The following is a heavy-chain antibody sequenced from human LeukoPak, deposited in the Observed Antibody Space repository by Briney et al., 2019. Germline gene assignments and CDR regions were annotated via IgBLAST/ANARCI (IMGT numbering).Heavy chain of an antibody. J-gene: IGHJ3*02. CDR3: ARGGKGGSYPPDDAFDI. V-gene: IGHV1-46*01. D-gene: IGHD1-26*01. Sequence: GASVKVSCKASGYTFTSYYMHWVRQAPGQGLEWMGIINPSGGSTSYAQKFQGRVTMTRDTSTSTVYMELSNLRSEDTAVYYCARGGKGGSYPPDDAFDIWGQGTMVTVSS. CDR1: GYTFTSYY. CDR2: INPSGGST.